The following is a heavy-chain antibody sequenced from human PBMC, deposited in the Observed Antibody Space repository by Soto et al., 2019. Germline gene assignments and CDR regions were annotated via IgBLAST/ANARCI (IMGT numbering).Heavy chain of an antibody. V-gene: IGHV1-69*01. Sequence: QVQLVQSGAEVKKPGSSVKVSCKASGGTFSSSAISWVRQAPGQGLEWMGGIIPIFGTANYAQKCQGRFTITAEESTSTAYMELSSLRSEDTAVYYCARPFFIESALDIWDQGTLVTVSS. CDR1: GGTFSSSA. CDR2: IIPIFGTA. J-gene: IGHJ3*02. CDR3: ARPFFIESALDI.